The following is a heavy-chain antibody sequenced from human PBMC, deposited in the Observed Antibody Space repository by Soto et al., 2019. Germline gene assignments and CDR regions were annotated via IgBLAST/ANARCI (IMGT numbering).Heavy chain of an antibody. CDR1: GFTFTSSA. J-gene: IGHJ6*02. CDR3: AAVAGYYDFWSGYYSTQDYYYYGMDV. D-gene: IGHD3-3*01. CDR2: IVVGSGNT. Sequence: SVKVSCKASGFTFTSSAVQWVRKARGQRLEWIGWIVVGSGNTNYAQKFQERVTITRDMSTSTAYMELSSLRSEDTAVYYCAAVAGYYDFWSGYYSTQDYYYYGMDVWGQGTTVTVSS. V-gene: IGHV1-58*01.